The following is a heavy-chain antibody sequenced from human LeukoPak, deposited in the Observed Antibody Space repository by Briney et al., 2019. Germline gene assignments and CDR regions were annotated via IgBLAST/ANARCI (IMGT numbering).Heavy chain of an antibody. CDR3: AKSLIVATIEPDY. V-gene: IGHV3-53*01. CDR1: GFTVSSNY. Sequence: GGSLRLSCAASGFTVSSNYMSWVRQAPGKGLEWVSIIYTGGSTYYVDSVKGRFTISRDNSKNTLYLQMNSLRAEDTAVYYCAKSLIVATIEPDYWGQGTLVTVSS. J-gene: IGHJ4*02. CDR2: IYTGGST. D-gene: IGHD5-12*01.